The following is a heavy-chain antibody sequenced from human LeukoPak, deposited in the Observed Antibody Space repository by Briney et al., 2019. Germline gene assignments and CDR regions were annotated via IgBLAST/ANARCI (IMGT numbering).Heavy chain of an antibody. V-gene: IGHV4-34*01. CDR3: ATSPRDIVVVPAAYGWFDP. D-gene: IGHD2-2*01. Sequence: SETLSLTCAVYGGSFSGYYWSWIRQPPGKGLEWIGEINHSGSTNYNPSLKSRVTISVDTSKNQFSLKLSSVTAADTAVYYCATSPRDIVVVPAAYGWFDPWGQGTLVTVSS. CDR1: GGSFSGYY. CDR2: INHSGST. J-gene: IGHJ5*02.